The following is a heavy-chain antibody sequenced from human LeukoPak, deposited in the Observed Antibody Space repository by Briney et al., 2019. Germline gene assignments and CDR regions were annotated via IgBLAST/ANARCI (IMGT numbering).Heavy chain of an antibody. D-gene: IGHD3-9*01. CDR3: ASGGPSPLSDY. CDR1: GFTFSSYE. V-gene: IGHV3-48*03. J-gene: IGHJ4*02. CDR2: ISSSGSTI. Sequence: PGGSLRLSCAASGFTFSSYEMNWVRQAPGKGLEWVSYISSSGSTIYYTDPVKGRFTISRDNAKNSLYLQMNSLRAEDTAVYYCASGGPSPLSDYWGQGTLVTVSS.